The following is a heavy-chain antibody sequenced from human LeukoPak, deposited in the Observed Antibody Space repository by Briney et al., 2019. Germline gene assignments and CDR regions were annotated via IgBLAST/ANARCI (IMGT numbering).Heavy chain of an antibody. J-gene: IGHJ4*02. D-gene: IGHD5-12*01. Sequence: GGSLRLSCAASEFTFDDYAMHWVRQAPGKGLEWVSGISWNSGSIGYADSVKGRFTISRDNAKNSLYLQMNSLRAEDTALYYCAKDNSGYEFDYWGPGTLVTVSS. CDR3: AKDNSGYEFDY. CDR1: EFTFDDYA. V-gene: IGHV3-9*01. CDR2: ISWNSGSI.